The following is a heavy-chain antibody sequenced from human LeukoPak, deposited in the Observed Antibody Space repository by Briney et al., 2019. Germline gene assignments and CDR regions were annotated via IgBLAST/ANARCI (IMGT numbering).Heavy chain of an antibody. J-gene: IGHJ6*02. D-gene: IGHD2-21*02. Sequence: SETLSLTCTVSGGSISSSYWSWIRQPPGKGLEWIAYIYYSGSTNYNPSLKSRVTISVDTSKNQFSLKLSSVTAADTAVYYCARVAVTRRDYYGMDVWGQGTTVTVSS. CDR2: IYYSGST. CDR1: GGSISSSY. CDR3: ARVAVTRRDYYGMDV. V-gene: IGHV4-59*01.